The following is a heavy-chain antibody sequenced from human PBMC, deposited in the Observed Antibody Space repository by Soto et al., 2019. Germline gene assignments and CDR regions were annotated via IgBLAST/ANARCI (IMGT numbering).Heavy chain of an antibody. Sequence: KPSETLSLTCTVSGGSISSYYWSWIRQPPGKGLEWIGYIYYSGSTNYNPSLKSRVTISVDTSKNQFSLKLSSVTAADTAVYYCARVDSGSYYVYYFDYWGQGTLVTVSS. D-gene: IGHD1-26*01. J-gene: IGHJ4*02. CDR2: IYYSGST. CDR3: ARVDSGSYYVYYFDY. CDR1: GGSISSYY. V-gene: IGHV4-59*01.